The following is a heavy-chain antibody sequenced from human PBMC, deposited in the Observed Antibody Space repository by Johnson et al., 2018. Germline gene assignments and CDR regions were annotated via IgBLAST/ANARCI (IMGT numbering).Heavy chain of an antibody. CDR1: GFTFSSYG. CDR2: IWYDGSNK. CDR3: ARERGSGSYWRDDAFDI. V-gene: IGHV3-33*08. Sequence: QVQLQESGGGLVQPGGSLRLSCAASGFTFSSYGMHWVRQAPGKGLEWVAVIWYDGSNKYYADSVKGRFTISRDNSKNTLYLQMNSLSAEDTAVHYCARERGSGSYWRDDAFDIWGQGTMVTVSS. J-gene: IGHJ3*02. D-gene: IGHD1-26*01.